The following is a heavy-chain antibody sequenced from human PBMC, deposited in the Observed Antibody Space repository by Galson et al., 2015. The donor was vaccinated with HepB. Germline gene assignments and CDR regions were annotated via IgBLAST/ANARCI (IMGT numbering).Heavy chain of an antibody. CDR3: AKDRYRPPSQWLVPFDY. D-gene: IGHD6-19*01. Sequence: SLRLSCAASGFTFSSVAMSWVRQAPGKGLEWVSTLDGSGNNTYYPDSVKGRFTISRDNSKNTLYLLMNSLRGDDTAVYYCAKDRYRPPSQWLVPFDYWGQGILVTVSS. CDR2: LDGSGNNT. CDR1: GFTFSSVA. V-gene: IGHV3-23*01. J-gene: IGHJ4*02.